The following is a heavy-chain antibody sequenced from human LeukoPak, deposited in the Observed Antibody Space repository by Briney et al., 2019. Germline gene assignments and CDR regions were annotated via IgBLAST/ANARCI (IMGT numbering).Heavy chain of an antibody. CDR1: GFTVNNNY. V-gene: IGHV3-53*01. CDR2: IYSGGST. Sequence: PGGSLRLSCAASGFTVNNNYMTWVRQAPGKGLEWVSVIYSGGSTYYADSVKGRFTISRDNSKNTLYLQMNSLRAEDTAVYYCARSPFHTRTSSLGIDYWGQGTLVTVSS. D-gene: IGHD2-2*01. J-gene: IGHJ4*02. CDR3: ARSPFHTRTSSLGIDY.